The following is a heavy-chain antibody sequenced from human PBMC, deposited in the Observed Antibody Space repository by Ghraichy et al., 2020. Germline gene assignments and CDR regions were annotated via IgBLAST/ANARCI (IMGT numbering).Heavy chain of an antibody. CDR1: GGSISSYY. CDR2: IYYSGST. Sequence: LSLTCTVSGGSISSYYWSWIRQPPGKGLEWIGYIYYSGSTNYNPSLKSRVTISVDTSKNQFSLKLSSVTAADTAVYYCARDHSATDSSSWYFTFHWPLGWFDPWGQGTLVTVSS. CDR3: ARDHSATDSSSWYFTFHWPLGWFDP. V-gene: IGHV4-59*01. J-gene: IGHJ5*02. D-gene: IGHD6-13*01.